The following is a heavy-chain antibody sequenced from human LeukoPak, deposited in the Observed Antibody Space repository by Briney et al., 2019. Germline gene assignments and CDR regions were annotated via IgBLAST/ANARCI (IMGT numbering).Heavy chain of an antibody. D-gene: IGHD3-10*01. CDR3: ARTSRHFYGSGTNLTPWPAGMDV. CDR2: IYYSGSST. CDR1: GGSMSGFF. V-gene: IGHV4-59*01. Sequence: SETLSLTCTASGGSMSGFFWTWIRQPPGRELEWIGSIYYSGSSTKYNPSLKSRVTISVDTSKSQFSLNLDSATAADTAVYYCARTSRHFYGSGTNLTPWPAGMDVWGQGTTVTVSS. J-gene: IGHJ6*02.